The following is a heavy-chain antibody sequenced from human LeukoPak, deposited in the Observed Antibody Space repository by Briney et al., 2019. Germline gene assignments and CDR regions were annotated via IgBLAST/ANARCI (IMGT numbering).Heavy chain of an antibody. CDR3: ARVGEYCSSTSCRIFFDY. CDR2: TYYRSKWYN. J-gene: IGHJ4*02. D-gene: IGHD2-2*01. V-gene: IGHV6-1*01. CDR1: GDSVSSNSAA. Sequence: SQTLSLTCAISGDSVSSNSAAWNWIRQSPSRGLEWLGRTYYRSKWYNDYAVSVKSRITINPDTSKNQFSLQLNSVTPEDTAVYYCARVGEYCSSTSCRIFFDYWGRGTLVTVSS.